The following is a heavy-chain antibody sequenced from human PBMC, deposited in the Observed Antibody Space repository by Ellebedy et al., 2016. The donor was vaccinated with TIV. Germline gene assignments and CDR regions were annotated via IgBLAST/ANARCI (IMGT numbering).Heavy chain of an antibody. V-gene: IGHV1-46*01. D-gene: IGHD6-13*01. CDR3: ARGGIHYYYGMDV. CDR2: IHPSGGST. J-gene: IGHJ6*02. CDR1: GYTFTSYY. Sequence: AASVKVSCKASGYTFTSYYMHWVRQAAGQGLEWMGIIHPSGGSTSYAQKFQGRVTMTRDTSTSTVYMALSSLRSEDTAVYYCARGGIHYYYGMDVWGQGTTVTVSS.